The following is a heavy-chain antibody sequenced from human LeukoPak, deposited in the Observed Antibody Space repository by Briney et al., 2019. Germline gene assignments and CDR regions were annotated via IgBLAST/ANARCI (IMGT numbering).Heavy chain of an antibody. CDR1: GYSISSGYY. J-gene: IGHJ6*02. CDR3: ARPPTSFSGMDV. Sequence: ASETLSLTCTVSGYSISSGYYWGWIRQPPGKGLEWIGSIYHSGSTYYNPSLKSRVTISVDTSKNQFSLKLSSVTAADTAVYYYARPPTSFSGMDVWGQGTTVTVSS. D-gene: IGHD3-3*01. V-gene: IGHV4-38-2*02. CDR2: IYHSGST.